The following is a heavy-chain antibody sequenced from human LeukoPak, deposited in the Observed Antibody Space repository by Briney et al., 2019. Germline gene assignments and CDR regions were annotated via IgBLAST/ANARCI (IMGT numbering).Heavy chain of an antibody. J-gene: IGHJ6*03. Sequence: ASVKVSCKSSGYTFTRYDINWVRRATGQGLEWMGCMNPNSGNTGYAQKFQGRVTMTRNTSISTAYMELSSLRSEDTAVYYCARLEYSSSSMSWYYYYMDVWGKGTTVTVSS. V-gene: IGHV1-8*01. CDR3: ARLEYSSSSMSWYYYYMDV. D-gene: IGHD6-6*01. CDR1: GYTFTRYD. CDR2: MNPNSGNT.